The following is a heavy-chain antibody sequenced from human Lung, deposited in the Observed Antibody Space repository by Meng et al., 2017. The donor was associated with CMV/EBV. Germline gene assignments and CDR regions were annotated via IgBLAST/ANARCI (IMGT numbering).Heavy chain of an antibody. Sequence: SETLSLXCTVSGYSISSGYYWGWIRQPPGKGLEWIGSIYHSGSTYYNPSLKSRVTISVDTSKNQFSLKLSSVTAADTAVYYCAREGGLVLRFLEWLPNNDAFDIWGQGXMVTVSS. CDR1: GYSISSGYY. V-gene: IGHV4-38-2*02. J-gene: IGHJ3*02. CDR3: AREGGLVLRFLEWLPNNDAFDI. D-gene: IGHD3-3*01. CDR2: IYHSGST.